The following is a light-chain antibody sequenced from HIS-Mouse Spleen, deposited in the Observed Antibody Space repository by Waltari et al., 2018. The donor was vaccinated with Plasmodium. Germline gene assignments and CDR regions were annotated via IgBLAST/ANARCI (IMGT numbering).Light chain of an antibody. V-gene: IGKV3-15*01. CDR3: QQYNNWPPT. Sequence: EIVMTQSPATLSVSPGERATLSCRASQSVSSNLAWYQQKPGQAPRPLIHCASPRANGIPARFSGSGSGTEFTLTISSMQSEDFAVYYCQQYNNWPPTFGQGTKVEIK. CDR2: CAS. J-gene: IGKJ1*01. CDR1: QSVSSN.